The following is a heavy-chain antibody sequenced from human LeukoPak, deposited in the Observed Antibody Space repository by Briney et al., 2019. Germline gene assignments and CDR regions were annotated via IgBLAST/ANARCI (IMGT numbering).Heavy chain of an antibody. CDR3: ARDRGHSSYDSSGYYFDY. Sequence: GASVKVSCKASGYTFTSYAMNWVRQAPGQGLEWMGWISAYNGNTNYAQKLQGRVTMTTDTSTSTAYMELSSLRSEDTAVYYCARDRGHSSYDSSGYYFDYWGQGTLVTVSS. D-gene: IGHD3-22*01. CDR1: GYTFTSYA. V-gene: IGHV1-18*01. J-gene: IGHJ4*02. CDR2: ISAYNGNT.